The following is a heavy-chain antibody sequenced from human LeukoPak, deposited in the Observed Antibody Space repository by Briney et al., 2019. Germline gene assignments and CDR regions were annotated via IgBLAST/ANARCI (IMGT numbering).Heavy chain of an antibody. Sequence: SETLSLTCTVSGGSISSYYWSWIRQPPGKGLEWIGEINHSGSTNYNPSLKSRVTISVDTSKNQFSLKLSSVTAADTAVYYCARGRQRTRLAAAGRGYFDYWGQGTLVTVSS. CDR1: GGSISSYY. J-gene: IGHJ4*02. CDR3: ARGRQRTRLAAAGRGYFDY. V-gene: IGHV4-34*01. D-gene: IGHD6-13*01. CDR2: INHSGST.